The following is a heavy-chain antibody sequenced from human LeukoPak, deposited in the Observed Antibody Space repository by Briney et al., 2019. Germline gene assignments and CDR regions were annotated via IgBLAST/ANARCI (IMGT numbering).Heavy chain of an antibody. D-gene: IGHD3-22*01. CDR2: ISGSGGST. V-gene: IGHV3-23*01. Sequence: GGSLRLSCAASGFTFSSYAMSWVRQAPGKGLEWVSAISGSGGSTYYADSVKGRLTISRDNSKNTLYLQMNSLRAEDTAVYYCARDGLGLKYYYDSSGYYPGYYFDYWGQGTLVTVSS. J-gene: IGHJ4*02. CDR3: ARDGLGLKYYYDSSGYYPGYYFDY. CDR1: GFTFSSYA.